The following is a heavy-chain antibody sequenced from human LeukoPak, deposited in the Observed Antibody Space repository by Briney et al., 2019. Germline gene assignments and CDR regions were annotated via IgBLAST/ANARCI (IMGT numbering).Heavy chain of an antibody. CDR2: IDSDGSGT. CDR3: STVEHF. J-gene: IGHJ4*02. CDR1: GLTLSGYW. V-gene: IGHV3-74*01. D-gene: IGHD1/OR15-1a*01. Sequence: GGSPRLSCSASGLTLSGYWMHWVRQIPGKGLVWVSRIDSDGSGTSYADSAKGRFTISRDDVKNMLYLQMNSLRVEDTGLYYCSTVEHFWGQGTLVTVSS.